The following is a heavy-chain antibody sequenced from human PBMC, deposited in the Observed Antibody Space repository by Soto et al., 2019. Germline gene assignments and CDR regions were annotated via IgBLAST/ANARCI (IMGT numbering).Heavy chain of an antibody. CDR2: IFHGGNT. J-gene: IGHJ3*01. CDR3: ARARWYDAFDV. D-gene: IGHD2-15*01. V-gene: IGHV4-38-2*01. CDR1: GFFISSGNY. Sequence: SETLSLTCAVSGFFISSGNYWGWIRKPPGKGLEWIGSIFHGGNTYYNPSLKSRVTISVDMSKNQFSLKLNSVTAADTAVYFCARARWYDAFDVWGQGTVVTVSS.